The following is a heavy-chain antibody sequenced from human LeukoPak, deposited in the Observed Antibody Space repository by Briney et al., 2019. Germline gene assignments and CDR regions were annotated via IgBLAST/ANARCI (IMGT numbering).Heavy chain of an antibody. CDR2: ISAYNGNT. CDR1: GYTFTSYG. D-gene: IGHD6-6*01. CDR3: ARDPLGYSSSSWSYYYMDV. J-gene: IGHJ6*03. V-gene: IGHV1-18*01. Sequence: GASVKVSCKASGYTFTSYGISWVRQAPGQGLEWMGWISAYNGNTNYAQKLQGRVTMTTDTSTSTAYMELRSLRSDDTAVYYCARDPLGYSSSSWSYYYMDVWGKGTTVTVSS.